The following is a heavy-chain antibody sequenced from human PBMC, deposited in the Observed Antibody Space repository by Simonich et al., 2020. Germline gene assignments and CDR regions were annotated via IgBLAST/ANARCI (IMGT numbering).Heavy chain of an antibody. CDR1: GYTFTGYY. CDR2: INPNSGGT. Sequence: QVQLVQSWAEVKKPGASVKVSCKASGYTFTGYYMHWVRQAPGQGLEWMGWINPNSGGTNYAQKFQGRVTMTRDTSISTAYMELSRLRSDDTAVYYCARDPEKINSVEYSSSYAFDIWGQGTMVTVSS. D-gene: IGHD6-6*01. CDR3: ARDPEKINSVEYSSSYAFDI. J-gene: IGHJ3*02. V-gene: IGHV1-2*02.